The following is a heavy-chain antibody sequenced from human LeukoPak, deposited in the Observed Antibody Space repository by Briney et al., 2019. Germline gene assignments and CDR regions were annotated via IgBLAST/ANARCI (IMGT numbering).Heavy chain of an antibody. V-gene: IGHV3-30-3*01. D-gene: IGHD6-13*01. CDR2: ISYDGSNK. CDR1: GFTFSSYA. J-gene: IGHJ4*02. CDR3: ARNRITPGIAAVLDY. Sequence: PGRSLRLSCAASGFTFSSYAMHWVRQAPGKGLEWVAVISYDGSNKYYADSVKGRFTISRDNSKNTLYLQMNSLRAEDTAVYYCARNRITPGIAAVLDYWGQGTLVTVSS.